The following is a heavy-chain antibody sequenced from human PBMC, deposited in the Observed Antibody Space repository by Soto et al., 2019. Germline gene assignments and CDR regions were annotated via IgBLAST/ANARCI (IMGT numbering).Heavy chain of an antibody. CDR1: GASVSSASYS. J-gene: IGHJ5*01. CDR2: IDYRGSS. CDR3: ATVENDSSGYPKKWFDS. D-gene: IGHD3-22*01. V-gene: IGHV4-61*01. Sequence: PSEPLSLPCTVSGASVSSASYSWSWIRQPPGKGLEWIGDIDYRGSSNYNRSRKRRLMMSSDRSNIQLALNLSSVTAADTAVYYCATVENDSSGYPKKWFDSWGQGTLVTVSS.